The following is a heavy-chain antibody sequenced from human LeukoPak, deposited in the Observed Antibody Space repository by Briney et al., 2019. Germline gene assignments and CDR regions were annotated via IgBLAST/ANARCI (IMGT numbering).Heavy chain of an antibody. CDR3: VVVVEPPDSDGFDV. D-gene: IGHD1-14*01. V-gene: IGHV3-74*01. Sequence: GWSLRLSCAASGFTFGNSWVHWVRQAPGKGLVWVSLINADGSTATYADSVKGRFTISRDNARNTLSLQMNSLTIEDTAVYYCVVVVEPPDSDGFDVWGQGTMITVSS. J-gene: IGHJ3*01. CDR2: INADGSTA. CDR1: GFTFGNSW.